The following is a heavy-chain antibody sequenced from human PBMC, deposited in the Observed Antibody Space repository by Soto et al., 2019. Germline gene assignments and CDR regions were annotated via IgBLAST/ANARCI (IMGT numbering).Heavy chain of an antibody. Sequence: LSLTCSVSGGSIRTSNWNWIRQPAGKGLEWLGRMYKTGSTSYNPSLRGRVTMSADTSKNQLSLKLSSVTAADTAIYYCARARIASRDSSAWYYFDSWGQGTPVTVSS. J-gene: IGHJ4*02. V-gene: IGHV4-4*07. CDR1: GGSIRTSN. D-gene: IGHD6-25*01. CDR3: ARARIASRDSSAWYYFDS. CDR2: MYKTGST.